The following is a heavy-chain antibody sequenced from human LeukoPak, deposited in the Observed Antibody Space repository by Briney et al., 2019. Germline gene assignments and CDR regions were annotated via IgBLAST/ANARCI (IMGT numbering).Heavy chain of an antibody. Sequence: PGGSLRLSCAASGFIFSNYAMTWVRQAPGKGLEWVSSISSSSSYIYYADSVKGRFTISRDNAKNSLYLQMNSLRAEDTAVYYCARPYDFWSGSSDDAFDIWGQGTMVTVSS. J-gene: IGHJ3*02. CDR2: ISSSSSYI. CDR1: GFIFSNYA. D-gene: IGHD3-3*01. V-gene: IGHV3-21*01. CDR3: ARPYDFWSGSSDDAFDI.